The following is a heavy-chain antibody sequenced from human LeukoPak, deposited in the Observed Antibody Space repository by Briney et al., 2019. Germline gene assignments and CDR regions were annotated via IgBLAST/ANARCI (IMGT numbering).Heavy chain of an antibody. CDR1: GFAFNTYA. V-gene: IGHV3-30*02. J-gene: IGHJ4*02. D-gene: IGHD5-12*01. Sequence: GGSLRLSCAASGFAFNTYAMHWVRQAPGQGLEWVALIWHDGSHKFYSNSVRGQFTISRDNSKNTLYLQMNSLRAEDTAVYYCARGRGYSGYELGYWGQGTLVTVSS. CDR3: ARGRGYSGYELGY. CDR2: IWHDGSHK.